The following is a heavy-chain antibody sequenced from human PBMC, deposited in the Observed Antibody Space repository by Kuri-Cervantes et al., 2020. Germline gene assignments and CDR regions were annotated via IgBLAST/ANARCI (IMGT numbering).Heavy chain of an antibody. J-gene: IGHJ4*02. CDR3: AKVLEQQLVLDY. V-gene: IGHV3-30-3*01. D-gene: IGHD6-13*01. Sequence: GESLKISCAASGFTFSSYAMHWVRQAPGKGLEWVAVISYDGSNKYYADSVKGRFTISRDNSKNTLYLQMNSLRAEDTAVYYCAKVLEQQLVLDYWGQGTLVTVSS. CDR1: GFTFSSYA. CDR2: ISYDGSNK.